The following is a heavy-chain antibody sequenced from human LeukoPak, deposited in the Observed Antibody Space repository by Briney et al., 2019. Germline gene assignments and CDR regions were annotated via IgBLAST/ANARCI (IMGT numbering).Heavy chain of an antibody. CDR2: IYYSGST. CDR1: GGSISSYY. V-gene: IGHV4-59*12. J-gene: IGHJ3*02. D-gene: IGHD6-13*01. CDR3: ARGQVRYSSKTHEVRAAFDI. Sequence: SETLSLTCTVSGGSISSYYWSWIRQPPGKGLEWIGYIYYSGSTNYNPSLKSRVTISVDTSKNQFSLKLSSVTAADTAVYYCARGQVRYSSKTHEVRAAFDIWGQGTMVTVSS.